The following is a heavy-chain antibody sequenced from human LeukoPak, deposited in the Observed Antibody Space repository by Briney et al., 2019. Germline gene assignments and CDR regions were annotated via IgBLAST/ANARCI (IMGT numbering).Heavy chain of an antibody. Sequence: PGGSLRLSCAASGFTFSGSVMHWVRQPAGKGLEWVANINQGGSEKYYLNSVKGRFTISRDNAKNSLYLQMNSLRADDTAIYYCVRDGSGYDYWGQGTLVTVSS. CDR1: GFTFSGSV. V-gene: IGHV3-7*05. D-gene: IGHD6-19*01. CDR2: INQGGSEK. J-gene: IGHJ4*02. CDR3: VRDGSGYDY.